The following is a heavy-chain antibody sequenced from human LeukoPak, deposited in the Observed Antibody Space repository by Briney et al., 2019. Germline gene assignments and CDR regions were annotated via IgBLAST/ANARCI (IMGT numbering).Heavy chain of an antibody. D-gene: IGHD1-26*01. Sequence: PGGSLRLSCAASGFTFSSHAMTWVRQAPGKGLEWVSAISGSGTSTYYADSVKGRFTISRDNAKNSLFLQMNSLRAEDTAVYYCARDGGWDQYYYYGMDVWGQGTTVTVSS. CDR3: ARDGGWDQYYYYGMDV. J-gene: IGHJ6*02. CDR1: GFTFSSHA. V-gene: IGHV3-23*01. CDR2: ISGSGTST.